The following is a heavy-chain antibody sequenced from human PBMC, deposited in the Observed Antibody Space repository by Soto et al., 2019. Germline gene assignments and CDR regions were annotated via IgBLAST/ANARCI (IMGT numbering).Heavy chain of an antibody. V-gene: IGHV3-23*01. J-gene: IGHJ4*02. CDR2: IADSRDGT. Sequence: EVQLLESGGGLVQPGGSLRLSCAASGFTFRSYAMSWVRQAPGKGLEWVSVIADSRDGTYYADSVKGRFTISRDNSKNTLYLQMHNLRAEDTATYYCAKGIDLGQGTRVTVSS. CDR1: GFTFRSYA. CDR3: AKGID. D-gene: IGHD2-15*01.